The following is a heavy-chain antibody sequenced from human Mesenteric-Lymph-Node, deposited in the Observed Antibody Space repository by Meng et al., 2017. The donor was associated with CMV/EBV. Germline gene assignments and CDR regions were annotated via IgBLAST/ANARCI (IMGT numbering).Heavy chain of an antibody. J-gene: IGHJ6*02. D-gene: IGHD2-2*01. V-gene: IGHV3-11*01. CDR3: ARRCSSSSCYYHYAMDV. Sequence: GGSLRLSCAASGFTFSDYYMSWIRQAPGKGLEWLSYISSSDSTTYYADSVKGRFTISRDNAKKSLSLQMNSLRVEDTAVYYCARRCSSSSCYYHYAMDVWGQGTTVTVSS. CDR1: GFTFSDYY. CDR2: ISSSDSTT.